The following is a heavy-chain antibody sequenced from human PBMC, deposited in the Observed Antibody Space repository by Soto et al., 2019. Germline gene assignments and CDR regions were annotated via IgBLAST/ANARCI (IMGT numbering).Heavy chain of an antibody. J-gene: IGHJ5*02. Sequence: QVQLVQSGAEVKKPGSSVKVSCKASGGTFSSYAISWVRQAPGQGLEWMGGIIPIFGTANYAQKFQGRVTITAEESTSTAYMELRNLRSEDTAVYYCARGGLHYYYGSGSYYNWFDPWGQGTLVTVSS. D-gene: IGHD3-10*01. V-gene: IGHV1-69*12. CDR3: ARGGLHYYYGSGSYYNWFDP. CDR2: IIPIFGTA. CDR1: GGTFSSYA.